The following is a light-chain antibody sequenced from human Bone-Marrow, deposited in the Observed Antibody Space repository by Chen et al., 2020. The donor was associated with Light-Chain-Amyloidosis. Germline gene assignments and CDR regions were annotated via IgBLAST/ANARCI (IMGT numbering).Light chain of an antibody. CDR2: QTS. J-gene: IGKJ4*01. CDR3: MQATQFPLT. CDR1: LSLLHSDGNTY. V-gene: IGKV2-24*01. Sequence: EIVMTQTPLSSPVTLGQPASISCRSSLSLLHSDGNTYLSWFQQRPGQPPRLLIYQTSHRFSGVPDRFSGSGAGTYFTLKISRVEAEDVGIYYCMQATQFPLTFGGGTKVEIK.